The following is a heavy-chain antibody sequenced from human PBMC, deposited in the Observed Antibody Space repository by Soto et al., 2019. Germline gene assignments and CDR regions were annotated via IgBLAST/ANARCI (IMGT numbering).Heavy chain of an antibody. CDR1: GFTFSSYW. CDR2: IKTDGSIT. D-gene: IGHD6-19*01. V-gene: IGHV3-74*01. CDR3: ARVGSGWYHFVY. Sequence: GGSLRLSCAASGFTFSSYWMHWVRQVPGKGLVWVSRIKTDGSITSYADSVQGRFTISRDNAKNTLYLQMNSLRAEDTAVYYCARVGSGWYHFVYWGQGTLVTVSS. J-gene: IGHJ4*02.